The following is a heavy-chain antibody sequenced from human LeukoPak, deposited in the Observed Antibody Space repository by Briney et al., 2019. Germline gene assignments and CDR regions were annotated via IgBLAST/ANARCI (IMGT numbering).Heavy chain of an antibody. CDR2: IIPIFGTA. Sequence: ASVKVSCKASGGTFTSYGISWERQAPGQGLEWMGGIIPIFGTANYAQKFQGRVTITADESTSTAYMELSSLRSEDTAVYYCASHYGDYSNWFDPWGQGTLVTVSS. CDR3: ASHYGDYSNWFDP. J-gene: IGHJ5*02. CDR1: GGTFTSYG. D-gene: IGHD4-17*01. V-gene: IGHV1-69*13.